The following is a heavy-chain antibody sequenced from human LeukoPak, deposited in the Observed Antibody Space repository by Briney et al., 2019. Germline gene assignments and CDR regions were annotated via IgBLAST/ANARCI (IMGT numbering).Heavy chain of an antibody. J-gene: IGHJ3*02. CDR1: GYSISSGYY. CDR2: IYHSGST. CDR3: ARAPTVTNAFDI. Sequence: SETLSLTCTVSGYSISSGYYWGWIRQPPGKGLEWIGSIYHSGSTYYNPSLKSRVTISVDTSKNQFSLKLSSVTAADTAVYYCARAPTVTNAFDIWGQGTMVTVS. D-gene: IGHD4-17*01. V-gene: IGHV4-38-2*02.